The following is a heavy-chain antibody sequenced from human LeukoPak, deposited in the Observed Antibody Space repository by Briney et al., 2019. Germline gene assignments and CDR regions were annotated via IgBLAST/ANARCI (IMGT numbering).Heavy chain of an antibody. CDR2: MNPNSGNT. D-gene: IGHD3-22*01. Sequence: SVKVSCKASGYTFTSYDINWVRQATGQGLEWMGWMNPNSGNTGYAQKFQGRVTITRNTSISTAYMELSSLRSEDTAVYYCARANRAYYYDSSGYYFLSVWGQGTLVTVSS. CDR1: GYTFTSYD. J-gene: IGHJ4*02. V-gene: IGHV1-8*03. CDR3: ARANRAYYYDSSGYYFLSV.